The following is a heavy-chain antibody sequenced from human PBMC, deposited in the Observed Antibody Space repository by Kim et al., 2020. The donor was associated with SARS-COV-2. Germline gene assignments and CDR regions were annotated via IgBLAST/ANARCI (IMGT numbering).Heavy chain of an antibody. D-gene: IGHD2-8*01. V-gene: IGHV1-46*01. CDR3: ARDQWGYLDY. CDR2: ST. Sequence: STSDAQKFQGRVTMTRDTATSTVYMELSSLRSEDTAVYYCARDQWGYLDYWGQGTLVTVSS. J-gene: IGHJ4*02.